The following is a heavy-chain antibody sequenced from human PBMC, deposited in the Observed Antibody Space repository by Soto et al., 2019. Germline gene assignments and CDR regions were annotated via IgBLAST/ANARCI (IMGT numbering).Heavy chain of an antibody. Sequence: QVQLQESGPGLVKPSQTLSLTCTVSGGSISSGDYYWSWIRQPPGKGLEWIGYIYYSGSTYYNPSHKSRVTRSVDTSKDQFSLKLSSVTAADTAVYYCARGWIDSGYYSDGFDPWGQRTLVTVSS. J-gene: IGHJ5*02. CDR3: ARGWIDSGYYSDGFDP. D-gene: IGHD3-22*01. CDR1: GGSISSGDYY. V-gene: IGHV4-30-4*01. CDR2: IYYSGST.